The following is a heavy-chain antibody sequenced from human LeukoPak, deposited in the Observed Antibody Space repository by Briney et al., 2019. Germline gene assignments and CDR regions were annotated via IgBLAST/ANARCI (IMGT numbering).Heavy chain of an antibody. Sequence: GGSLRLSCTASGFTFSSYGMHWVRQAPGKGLEWVALISYDANDKYYVDSVKGRFTIFRDNSKNTLYLHMNSLGVDDTAVYYCVRDRAQLWLGDYHYGMDVWGQGTTVTVSS. J-gene: IGHJ6*02. D-gene: IGHD3-10*01. CDR3: VRDRAQLWLGDYHYGMDV. CDR2: ISYDANDK. CDR1: GFTFSSYG. V-gene: IGHV3-33*01.